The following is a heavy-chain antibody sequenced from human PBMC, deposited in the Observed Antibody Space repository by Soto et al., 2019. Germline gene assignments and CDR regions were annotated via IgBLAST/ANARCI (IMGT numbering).Heavy chain of an antibody. Sequence: GGSLRLSCAASGFTFSSYAMSWVRQAPGKGLEWVSAISGSGGSTSYADSVKGRCTISRDNSKKPLYLQMNSLRAEDTAVYYCGKGGVEDGGRSVYYFDFWGQGTLVTVSS. J-gene: IGHJ4*02. V-gene: IGHV3-23*01. CDR3: GKGGVEDGGRSVYYFDF. CDR2: ISGSGGST. D-gene: IGHD3-16*01. CDR1: GFTFSSYA.